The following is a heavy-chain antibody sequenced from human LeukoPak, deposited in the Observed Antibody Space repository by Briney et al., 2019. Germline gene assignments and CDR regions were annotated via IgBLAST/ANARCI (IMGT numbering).Heavy chain of an antibody. CDR1: GFTFSSYE. J-gene: IGHJ4*02. Sequence: GGSLRLSCAASGFTFSSYEMNWVRQAPGKGLECVSGISGSGGSTYYADSVKGRFTISRDNPKNTLYLQMNSLRAEDTAVYYCAKAKYSSGWCYLDYWGQGALVTVSS. V-gene: IGHV3-23*01. CDR2: ISGSGGST. CDR3: AKAKYSSGWCYLDY. D-gene: IGHD6-19*01.